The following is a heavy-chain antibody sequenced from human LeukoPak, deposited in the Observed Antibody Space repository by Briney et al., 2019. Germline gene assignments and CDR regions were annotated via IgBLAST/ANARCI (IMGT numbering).Heavy chain of an antibody. CDR3: ARESESSGWYDY. D-gene: IGHD6-19*01. J-gene: IGHJ4*02. CDR2: IKSDGSEK. Sequence: GGSLRLSCTASGFTFTSSWMHWVCQAPEKGLEWVADIKSDGSEKYYVDSVKGRFTISRDNSKNSLYLQMNSLRSDDTALYYCARESESSGWYDYWGQGTLVTVSS. CDR1: GFTFTSSW. V-gene: IGHV3-52*01.